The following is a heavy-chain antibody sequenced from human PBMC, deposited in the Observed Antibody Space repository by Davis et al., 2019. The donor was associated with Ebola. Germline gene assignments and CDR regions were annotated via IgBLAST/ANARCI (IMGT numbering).Heavy chain of an antibody. CDR3: AKGIRYNWNGRFDD. J-gene: IGHJ4*02. CDR2: ISYEGSNR. D-gene: IGHD1-1*01. Sequence: PGGSLRLSCVTSGFTFSSFGMHWVRQAPGKGLEWVAVISYEGSNRYYADSVKGRFTISRDSSKNTLFLQMNSLRVEDTAVYFCAKGIRYNWNGRFDDWGQGTLVTVSS. V-gene: IGHV3-30*18. CDR1: GFTFSSFG.